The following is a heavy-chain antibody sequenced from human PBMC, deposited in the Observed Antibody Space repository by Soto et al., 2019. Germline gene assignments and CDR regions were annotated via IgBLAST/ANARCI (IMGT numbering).Heavy chain of an antibody. D-gene: IGHD3-10*01. V-gene: IGHV4-31*03. J-gene: IGHJ3*02. Sequence: QVQLQESGPGLVKPSQTLSLTCTVSGGSISSGGYYWSWIRQHPGKGLEWIGYIYYSGSTYYNPSLKSRVTISVDTSKNQFSLKLSSVTAADTAVHYCARGTLLWFGELLDAFDIWGQGTMVTVSS. CDR1: GGSISSGGYY. CDR2: IYYSGST. CDR3: ARGTLLWFGELLDAFDI.